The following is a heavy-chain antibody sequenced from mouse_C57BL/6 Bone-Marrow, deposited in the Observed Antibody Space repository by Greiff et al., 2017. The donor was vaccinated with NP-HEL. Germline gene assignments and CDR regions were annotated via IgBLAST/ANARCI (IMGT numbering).Heavy chain of an antibody. J-gene: IGHJ4*01. V-gene: IGHV10-1*01. Sequence: EVMLVESGGGLVQPKGSLKLSCAASGFSFNTYAMNWVRQAPGKGLEWVARIRSKSNNYATYYADSVKDRFTISRDDSESMLYLQMNNLKTEDTAMYYCVRRDYDGDYYAMDYWGQGTSVTVSS. CDR3: VRRDYDGDYYAMDY. CDR2: IRSKSNNYAT. CDR1: GFSFNTYA. D-gene: IGHD2-4*01.